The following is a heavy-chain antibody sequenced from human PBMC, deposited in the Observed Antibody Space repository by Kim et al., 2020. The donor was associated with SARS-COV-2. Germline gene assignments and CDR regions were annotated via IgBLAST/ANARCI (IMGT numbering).Heavy chain of an antibody. CDR1: GGSISSYY. CDR3: ARVVGYGGNAYYYYYGMDV. Sequence: SETLSLTCTVSGGSISSYYWSWIRQPPGKGLEWIGYIYYSGSTNYNPSLKSRVTISVDTSKNQFSLKLSSVTAADTAVYYCARVVGYGGNAYYYYYGMDVWGQGTTVTVSS. J-gene: IGHJ6*02. D-gene: IGHD4-17*01. V-gene: IGHV4-59*01. CDR2: IYYSGST.